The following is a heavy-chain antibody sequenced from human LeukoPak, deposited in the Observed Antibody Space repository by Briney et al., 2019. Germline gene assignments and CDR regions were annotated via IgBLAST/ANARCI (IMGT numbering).Heavy chain of an antibody. D-gene: IGHD3-10*01. Sequence: SETLSLTCSVSGFSIRTGYSWGWIRQPPGKGLEWIATVYHHGNTYFNPSLMSRAVISLDTSKNQFSLKLSSVTAADTAVYYCARDSGYYGSGRELDYWGQGTLVTVSS. V-gene: IGHV4-38-2*02. CDR2: VYHHGNT. CDR1: GFSIRTGYS. J-gene: IGHJ4*02. CDR3: ARDSGYYGSGRELDY.